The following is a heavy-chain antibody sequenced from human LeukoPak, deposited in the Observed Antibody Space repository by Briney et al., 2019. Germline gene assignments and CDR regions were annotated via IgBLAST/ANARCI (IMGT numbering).Heavy chain of an antibody. CDR3: AKVISAWSGLGH. J-gene: IGHJ5*02. V-gene: IGHV3-30*02. D-gene: IGHD6-19*01. CDR2: IRFDGNEK. Sequence: PGGSLRLSCAASGFSFRSYGMQWVRQTPGKGLEWVSFIRFDGNEKLYADSVNGRFTISRDNSEDTMYLQVSSLKPEDSGVYYCAKVISAWSGLGHWGQGTLVTVSS. CDR1: GFSFRSYG.